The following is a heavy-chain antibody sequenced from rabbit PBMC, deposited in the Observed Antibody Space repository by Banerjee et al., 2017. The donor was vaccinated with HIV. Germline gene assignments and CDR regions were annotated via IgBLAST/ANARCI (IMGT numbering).Heavy chain of an antibody. V-gene: IGHV1S45*01. J-gene: IGHJ4*01. CDR1: GFTLSSYW. Sequence: QEQLEESGGGLVQPEGSLTLTCKASGFTLSSYWMWWVRQAPGKGLEWIACIGAGGSGTTYYASWAKGRFTISKTSSTTVTLQMTSLTAADTATYFCARADTSSSGEYAFKLWGQGTLVTVS. CDR3: ARADTSSSGEYAFKL. CDR2: IGAGGSGTT. D-gene: IGHD1-1*01.